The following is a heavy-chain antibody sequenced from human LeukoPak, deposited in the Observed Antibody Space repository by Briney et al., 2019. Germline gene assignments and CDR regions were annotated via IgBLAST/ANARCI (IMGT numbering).Heavy chain of an antibody. CDR1: GGSISSSSHS. CDR2: VYYNGST. CDR3: ARDLLYPLRPVTASQRAFFYYYMDV. J-gene: IGHJ6*03. V-gene: IGHV4-39*02. Sequence: SETLSLTCTVSGGSISSSSHSWGWVRQAPGKGLEWIGAVYYNGSTYYTPSLKRRITISVDTSRSHFSLKLTSVTAADTAVYYCARDLLYPLRPVTASQRAFFYYYMDVWGKGTTVTVSS. D-gene: IGHD2-21*02.